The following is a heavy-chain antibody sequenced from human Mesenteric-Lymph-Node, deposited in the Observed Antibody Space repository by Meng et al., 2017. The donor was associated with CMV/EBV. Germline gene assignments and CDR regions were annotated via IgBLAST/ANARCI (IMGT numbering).Heavy chain of an antibody. D-gene: IGHD3-22*01. CDR2: IDHSGST. Sequence: GGYFSGYYWSRIRQTPGEGLGWSGEIDHSGSTSYNPSLKRRITMSVDTSRTQFSLTLKSVTAADTAVYYCARAPFYYDASGYALDYWGQGTLVTVSS. V-gene: IGHV4-34*01. J-gene: IGHJ4*01. CDR3: ARAPFYYDASGYALDY. CDR1: GGYFSGYY.